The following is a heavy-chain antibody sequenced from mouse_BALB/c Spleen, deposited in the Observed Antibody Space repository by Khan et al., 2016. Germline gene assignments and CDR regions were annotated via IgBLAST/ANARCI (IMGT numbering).Heavy chain of an antibody. V-gene: IGHV1-9*01. CDR1: GYTFSNYW. CDR3: ARAWYSMDY. CDR2: ILPGSGYS. J-gene: IGHJ4*01. Sequence: QVQLQQSGAELMKPGASVQISCKATGYTFSNYWIEWVKQRPGHGLEWIGDILPGSGYSNSNENFKGKATFTADASSNTAYMQLISLTSEDSAFYFCARAWYSMDYWGQGTSVTVSS.